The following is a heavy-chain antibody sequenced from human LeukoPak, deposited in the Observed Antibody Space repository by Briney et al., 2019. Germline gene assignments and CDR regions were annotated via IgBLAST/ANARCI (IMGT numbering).Heavy chain of an antibody. V-gene: IGHV4-38-2*01. J-gene: IGHJ6*03. CDR3: ARLPMDV. CDR1: GYSINSGYY. CDR2: IYHSGST. Sequence: SETLSLTCAVSGYSINSGYYWGWIRQPPGKGLEWIGSIYHSGSTYYNPSLKSRVTISVDTSKNQFSLKLSSVTAADTAVYYCARLPMDVWGKGTTVTVSS.